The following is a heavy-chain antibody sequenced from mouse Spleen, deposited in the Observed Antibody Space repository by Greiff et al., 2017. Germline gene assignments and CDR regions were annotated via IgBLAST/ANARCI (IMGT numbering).Heavy chain of an antibody. D-gene: IGHD1-1*01. V-gene: IGHV5-12*02. CDR1: GFTFSDYY. Sequence: EVKLMESGGGLVQPGGSLKLSCATSGFTFSDYYMYWVRQTPEKRLEWVAYISNGGGSTYYPDTVKGRFTISRDNAKNTLYLQMSRLKSEDTAMYYCARRSYGSSLDYWGQGTTLTVSS. CDR2: ISNGGGST. J-gene: IGHJ2*01. CDR3: ARRSYGSSLDY.